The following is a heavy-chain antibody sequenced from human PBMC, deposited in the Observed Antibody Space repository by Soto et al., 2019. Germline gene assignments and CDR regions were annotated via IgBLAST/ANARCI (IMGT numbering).Heavy chain of an antibody. CDR3: ARDSSDDFWSGYSPVDY. J-gene: IGHJ4*02. CDR2: IWSDGSNK. CDR1: GFTFSSYG. Sequence: QVQLVESGGGVVQPGRSLRLSCAASGFTFSSYGMHWVRQAPGKGLEWVAVIWSDGSNKYYADSVKGRFTISRDNSKNTLYLQMNSLRAEDTAVYYCARDSSDDFWSGYSPVDYWGQGTLVTVSS. D-gene: IGHD3-3*01. V-gene: IGHV3-33*01.